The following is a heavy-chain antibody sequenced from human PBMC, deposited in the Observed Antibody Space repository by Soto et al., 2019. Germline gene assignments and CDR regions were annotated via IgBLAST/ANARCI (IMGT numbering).Heavy chain of an antibody. CDR3: AGAYYDRPYHFDY. CDR1: GDTFPSYG. CDR2: ISTYNGNT. J-gene: IGHJ4*02. Sequence: QVQLVQSGAEVKKPGASVKISCKASGDTFPSYGISWVRQAPGRGLEWMAWISTYNGNTDYAQNFQGRVTVTIDTPTTTAYMELRSLRSDDTAVYYCAGAYYDRPYHFDYWGQGTLVTVSS. V-gene: IGHV1-18*01. D-gene: IGHD3-22*01.